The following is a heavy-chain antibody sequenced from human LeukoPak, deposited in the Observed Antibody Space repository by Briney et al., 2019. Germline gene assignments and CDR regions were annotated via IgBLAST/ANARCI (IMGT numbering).Heavy chain of an antibody. CDR3: ARGGYNFDP. CDR2: IHYTGGT. Sequence: PSETLSLTCTVSGGSTSSYYWSWIRQPPGRGLEWIGYIHYTGGTNYNPSLKSRVTISIDTSKNQLSLKLSSVTAADTAVYYCARGGYNFDPWGQGFLVTVSS. V-gene: IGHV4-59*03. J-gene: IGHJ5*02. CDR1: GGSTSSYY. D-gene: IGHD5-24*01.